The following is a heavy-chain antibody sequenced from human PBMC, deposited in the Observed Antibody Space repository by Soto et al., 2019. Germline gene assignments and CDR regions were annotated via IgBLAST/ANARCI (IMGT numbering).Heavy chain of an antibody. D-gene: IGHD2-2*02. CDR2: IYHSGST. V-gene: IGHV4-30-2*01. CDR3: ATAIPVDGLYYFDY. J-gene: IGHJ4*02. Sequence: SETLSLTCAVSGGSISSGGYSWSWIRQPPGKGLEWIGYIYHSGSTYYNPSLKSRVTISVDRSKNQFSLKLGSVTAADTAVYSCATAIPVDGLYYFDYWGQGILVTVSS. CDR1: GGSISSGGYS.